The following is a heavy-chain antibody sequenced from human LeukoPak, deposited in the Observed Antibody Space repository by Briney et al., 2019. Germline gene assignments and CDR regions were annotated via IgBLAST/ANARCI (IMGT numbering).Heavy chain of an antibody. J-gene: IGHJ4*02. V-gene: IGHV3-23*01. CDR3: AKSRYCSSTSCRIHYFDY. CDR1: GFTLSSNA. CDR2: ISGSGGST. Sequence: GGSLRLSCAASGFTLSSNAMSWVRQAPGKGLEWVSAISGSGGSTYYADSVKGRFTISRDNSKNTLYLQMNSLRAEDTAVYYCAKSRYCSSTSCRIHYFDYWGQGTLVTVSS. D-gene: IGHD2-2*01.